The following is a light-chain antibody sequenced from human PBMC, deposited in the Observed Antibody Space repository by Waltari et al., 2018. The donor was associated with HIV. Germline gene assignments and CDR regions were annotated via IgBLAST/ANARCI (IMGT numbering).Light chain of an antibody. CDR3: ATWDDTLNGVI. CDR2: DVS. V-gene: IGLV2-11*01. Sequence: QSALTQPRSVSGSPGQSVTIPCTGHSPDVCVYKFVPWYQQHPGKAPKLMIYDVSNRPSGVPDRFSGSKSGNTASLTISGLQAEDEADYYCATWDDTLNGVIFGGGTKLTVL. CDR1: SPDVCVYKF. J-gene: IGLJ2*01.